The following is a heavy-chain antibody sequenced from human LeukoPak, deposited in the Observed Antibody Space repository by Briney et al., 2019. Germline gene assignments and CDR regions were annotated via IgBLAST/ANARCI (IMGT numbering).Heavy chain of an antibody. CDR3: ATLTRFFNWNAVGEAFDI. J-gene: IGHJ3*02. CDR1: GYTFIDHY. D-gene: IGHD1-1*01. V-gene: IGHV1-69-2*01. CDR2: VDPEDAKA. Sequence: ATVNISCKVSGYTFIDHYMHWVKQAPGKGLEWMGLVDPEDAKARLTDKFQGRVNLTADTSTDTVYMELSSLRSEDTAVYYCATLTRFFNWNAVGEAFDIWGQGTMVTVSS.